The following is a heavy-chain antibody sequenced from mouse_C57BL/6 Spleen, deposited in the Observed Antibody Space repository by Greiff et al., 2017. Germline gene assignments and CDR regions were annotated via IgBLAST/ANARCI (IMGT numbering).Heavy chain of an antibody. J-gene: IGHJ3*01. V-gene: IGHV1-15*01. Sequence: QVQLKESGAELVRPGASVTLSSKASGYTFTDYEMHWVKQTPVHGLEWIGAIDPETGGTAYNQKFKGKAILTADKSSSTAYMELRSLTSEDSAVYYCTREDGFAYWGQGTLVTVSA. CDR1: GYTFTDYE. CDR2: IDPETGGT. CDR3: TREDGFAY.